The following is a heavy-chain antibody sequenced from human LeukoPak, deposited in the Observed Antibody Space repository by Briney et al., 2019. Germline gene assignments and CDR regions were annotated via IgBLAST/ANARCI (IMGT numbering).Heavy chain of an antibody. CDR3: AREGDYYYDSSGYQRKSYFDY. V-gene: IGHV1-2*02. D-gene: IGHD3-22*01. Sequence: ASMKVSCRASGYTFTGYYIHWIRQAPGQGLEWMGWIISDSGGTNYAQKFQGRVTMTRDTSISTTYMELSRLGADDTAVYYCAREGDYYYDSSGYQRKSYFDYWGQGTLVTVSS. CDR2: IISDSGGT. J-gene: IGHJ4*02. CDR1: GYTFTGYY.